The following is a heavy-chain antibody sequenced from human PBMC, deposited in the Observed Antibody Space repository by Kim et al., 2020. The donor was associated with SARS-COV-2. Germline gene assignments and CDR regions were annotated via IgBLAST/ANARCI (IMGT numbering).Heavy chain of an antibody. D-gene: IGHD2-15*01. V-gene: IGHV4-39*01. J-gene: IGHJ6*02. CDR2: IYYSGST. CDR3: ARHLGRPRHLGLESCSGGICYPYYYYGMDV. CDR1: GGSISSSSYY. Sequence: SETLSLTCTVSGGSISSSSYYWGWIRQPPGKGLEWIGSIYYSGSTYYNPSLKSRVTISVDTSKNQFSLKLSSVTAADTAVYYCARHLGRPRHLGLESCSGGICYPYYYYGMDVWGQGTTVTVSS.